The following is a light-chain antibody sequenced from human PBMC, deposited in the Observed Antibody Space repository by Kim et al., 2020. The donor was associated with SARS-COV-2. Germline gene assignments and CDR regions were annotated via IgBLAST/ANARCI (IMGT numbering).Light chain of an antibody. J-gene: IGLJ2*01. V-gene: IGLV2-23*02. CDR3: CSHAAGGTLI. Sequence: QSALTQPASVSGSPGQSITISCTGTGSDVGGYDLLSWYQQQPGKAPKFLLYEVTKRPSGISNRFSGSKSGNTASLTISGLQSDDEGDYYCCSHAAGGTLIFGGGTQLTVL. CDR2: EVT. CDR1: GSDVGGYDL.